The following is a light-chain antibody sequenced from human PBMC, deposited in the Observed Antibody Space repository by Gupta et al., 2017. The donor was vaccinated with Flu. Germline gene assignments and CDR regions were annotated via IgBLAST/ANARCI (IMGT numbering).Light chain of an antibody. CDR2: DAS. V-gene: IGKV1D-8*01. CDR1: QGISSN. CDR3: QQDHNFPHT. Sequence: PSLLSASTGDRVTISCRMSQGISSNLAWSQQKPGKPPELLIYDASTVQRGVPSRFSGSGSGTDFTLTISRLQSEDFATYYCQQDHNFPHTFGQGTKLEIK. J-gene: IGKJ2*01.